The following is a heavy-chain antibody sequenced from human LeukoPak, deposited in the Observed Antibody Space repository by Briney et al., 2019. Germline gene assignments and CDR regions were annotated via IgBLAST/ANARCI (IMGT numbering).Heavy chain of an antibody. CDR2: IYYSGTT. J-gene: IGHJ4*02. CDR1: GGSISSYY. D-gene: IGHD3-22*01. V-gene: IGHV4-59*01. CDR3: ARGYGDSSGYPFDY. Sequence: SETLSLTCTVSGGSISSYYWTWIRQPPGKGLEWIGYIYYSGTTYYNPSLKSRVTISLDTSKNKFSLNLTSVNVADTAVYYCARGYGDSSGYPFDYWGQGTLVTVSS.